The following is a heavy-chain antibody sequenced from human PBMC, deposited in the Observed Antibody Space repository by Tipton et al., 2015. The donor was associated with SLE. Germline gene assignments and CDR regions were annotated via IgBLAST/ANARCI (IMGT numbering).Heavy chain of an antibody. D-gene: IGHD6-6*01. Sequence: TLSLTCAVYGGSFSGYYWSWIRQPPGKGLEWIGEINHSGSTNYNPSLKSRVTISVDTSKNQFSLKLSSVTAADTAVYYCASTSSIAARQGGYWGQGTLVTVSS. V-gene: IGHV4-34*01. J-gene: IGHJ4*02. CDR3: ASTSSIAARQGGY. CDR1: GGSFSGYY. CDR2: INHSGST.